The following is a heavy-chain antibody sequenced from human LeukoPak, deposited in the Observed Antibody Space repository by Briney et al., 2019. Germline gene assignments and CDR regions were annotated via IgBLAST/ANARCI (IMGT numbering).Heavy chain of an antibody. J-gene: IGHJ3*02. V-gene: IGHV5-51*01. Sequence: GASLNISSKGSGYIFTSYWIGWVRQMPGKGLEWMGIIYPGDSDTRYSPSFQGQVTISADKTISTAYLQWSSLKASDTAMYYCARVLSRYAFDIWGQGTMVTVSS. CDR1: GYIFTSYW. CDR2: IYPGDSDT. CDR3: ARVLSRYAFDI.